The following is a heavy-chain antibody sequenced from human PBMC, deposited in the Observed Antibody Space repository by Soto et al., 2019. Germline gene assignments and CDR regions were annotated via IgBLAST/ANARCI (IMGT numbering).Heavy chain of an antibody. CDR3: ASLRGFGELWDY. CDR1: GGSFSGYY. D-gene: IGHD3-10*01. CDR2: INHSGST. J-gene: IGHJ4*02. Sequence: QVQLQQWGAGLLKPSETLSLTCAVYGGSFSGYYWSWIRQPPGKGLEWIGEINHSGSTNYNPSLKSRVTISVDTSKNQFSLKLSSVTAADTAVYYCASLRGFGELWDYWGQGTLVTVSS. V-gene: IGHV4-34*01.